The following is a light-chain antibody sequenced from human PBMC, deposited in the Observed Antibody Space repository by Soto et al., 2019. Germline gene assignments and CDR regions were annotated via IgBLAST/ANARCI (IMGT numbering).Light chain of an antibody. Sequence: DIQMTQSPSPLSASVGDRVTITCRASQSIRNWLAWYQQKPGKVPKLLIYDASSLESGVPPRFSGSGSGTDCTLTISSLQPGDVATYYCQHYNSYSEALGQGTKVDIK. J-gene: IGKJ1*01. V-gene: IGKV1-5*01. CDR1: QSIRNW. CDR2: DAS. CDR3: QHYNSYSEA.